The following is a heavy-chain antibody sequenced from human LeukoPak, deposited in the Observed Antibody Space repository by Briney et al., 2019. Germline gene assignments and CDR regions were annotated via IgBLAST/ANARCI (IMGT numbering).Heavy chain of an antibody. CDR3: ASYCGGDCYPLKDAFDI. V-gene: IGHV4-61*02. J-gene: IGHJ3*02. CDR1: GGSISSGSYY. CDR2: IYTSGST. Sequence: SETLSLTCTVSGGSISSGSYYWSWIRQPAGKGLEWIGRIYTSGSTNYNPSLKSRVTISVDTSKNQFSLKLSSVTAADTAVYCCASYCGGDCYPLKDAFDIWGQGTMVTVSS. D-gene: IGHD2-21*01.